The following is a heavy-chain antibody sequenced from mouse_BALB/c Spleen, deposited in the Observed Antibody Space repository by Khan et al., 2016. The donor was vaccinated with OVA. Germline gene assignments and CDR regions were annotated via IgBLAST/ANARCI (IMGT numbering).Heavy chain of an antibody. CDR2: LWAGGST. J-gene: IGHJ3*01. D-gene: IGHD1-1*01. Sequence: QVQLKESGPGLVAPSQNLSIICTVSGFSLINYGVHWIRQPPGKGLEWLGVLWAGGSTNYTSALMSRLSITKDNSKSQVFLKMNSLQTDDTAMYFCARPYYGSAWFAYWGQGTLVTVAA. CDR1: GFSLINYG. CDR3: ARPYYGSAWFAY. V-gene: IGHV2-9*02.